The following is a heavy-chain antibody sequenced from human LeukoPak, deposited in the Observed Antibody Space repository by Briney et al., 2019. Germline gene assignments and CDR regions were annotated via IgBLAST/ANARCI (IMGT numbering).Heavy chain of an antibody. Sequence: VRSLRLSCVASGFTFRSYGMSWVRQAPGPGLEWGSAISGCGRSTYYADAVKGRFTISRDNSKNTLYLQMTSLRAEDTAVYYGAKRGVYCSGGTCDSYYFDYWGQGILVTVSS. J-gene: IGHJ4*02. V-gene: IGHV3-23*01. CDR1: GFTFRSYG. CDR3: AKRGVYCSGGTCDSYYFDY. D-gene: IGHD2-15*01. CDR2: ISGCGRST.